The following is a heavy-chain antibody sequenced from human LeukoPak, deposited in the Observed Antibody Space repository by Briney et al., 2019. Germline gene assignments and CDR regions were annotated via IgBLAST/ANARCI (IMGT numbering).Heavy chain of an antibody. CDR3: AQGDFRRAFDI. D-gene: IGHD3-3*01. V-gene: IGHV1-46*01. J-gene: IGHJ3*02. CDR1: GYTFTSYY. Sequence: ASVKVSCKASGYTFTSYYMHWVRQAPGQGLEWMGIINPSGGSTSYAQKFQGRVTMTRDTSTSTVYMELSRLRSDDTAVYYCAQGDFRRAFDIWGQGTMVTVSS. CDR2: INPSGGST.